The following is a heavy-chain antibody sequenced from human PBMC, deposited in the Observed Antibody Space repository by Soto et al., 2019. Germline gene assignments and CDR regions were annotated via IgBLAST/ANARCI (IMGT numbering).Heavy chain of an antibody. CDR2: IIPIFGTA. CDR1: GGTFSSYA. D-gene: IGHD3-3*01. Sequence: SVKVSCKASGGTFSSYAISWVRQAPGQGLEWMGGIIPIFGTANYAQKFQGRVTITADESTSTAYMELSSLRSEDTAVYYCASTYDFWSGAPRYYYYGMDVWGQGTTVTVS. CDR3: ASTYDFWSGAPRYYYYGMDV. J-gene: IGHJ6*02. V-gene: IGHV1-69*13.